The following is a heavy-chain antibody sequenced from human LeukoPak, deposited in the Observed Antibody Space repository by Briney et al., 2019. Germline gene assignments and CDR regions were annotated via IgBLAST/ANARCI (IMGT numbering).Heavy chain of an antibody. V-gene: IGHV1-69*04. CDR3: ARGGETAYGMDV. D-gene: IGHD1-14*01. CDR2: IIPILGIA. CDR1: EYTFTNYD. Sequence: ASVKVSCKASEYTFTNYDINWVRQATGQGLEWMGRIIPILGIANYAQKFQGRVTITADKSTSTAYMELSSLRSEDAAVYYCARGGETAYGMDVWGQGTTVTVSS. J-gene: IGHJ6*02.